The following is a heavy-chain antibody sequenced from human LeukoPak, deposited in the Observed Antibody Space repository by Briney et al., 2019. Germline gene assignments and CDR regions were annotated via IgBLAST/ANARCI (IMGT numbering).Heavy chain of an antibody. D-gene: IGHD3-3*01. CDR1: GFTSSSYW. V-gene: IGHV3-74*01. J-gene: IGHJ4*02. CDR3: SREGEEWLLSTKLYYFDC. Sequence: GGSLRLSCAASGFTSSSYWMHWVRQAPGKGLVWVSRISSEGSSTSYADSVKGRFTISRDNAKNTLYLQMNSLRAEDTAVYYCSREGEEWLLSTKLYYFDCWGQGTLVTVSS. CDR2: ISSEGSST.